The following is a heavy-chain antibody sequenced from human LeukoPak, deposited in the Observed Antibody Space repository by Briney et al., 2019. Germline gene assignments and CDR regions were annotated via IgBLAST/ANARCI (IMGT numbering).Heavy chain of an antibody. J-gene: IGHJ4*02. CDR2: ISYDGSNK. CDR1: GFTFSSYA. Sequence: GSLRLSCAASGFTFSSYAMHWVRQAPGKGLEWVAVISYDGSNKYYADSVKGRFTISRDNSKNTLYLQVNSLRAEDTAVYYCAREMKVVVPAATPIVGATKDLPDYWGQGTLVTVSS. V-gene: IGHV3-30-3*01. CDR3: AREMKVVVPAATPIVGATKDLPDY. D-gene: IGHD2-2*01.